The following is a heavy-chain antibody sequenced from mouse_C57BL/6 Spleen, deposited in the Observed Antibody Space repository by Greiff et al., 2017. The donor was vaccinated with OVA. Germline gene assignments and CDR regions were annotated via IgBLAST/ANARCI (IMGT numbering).Heavy chain of an antibody. D-gene: IGHD2-5*01. Sequence: VQLQESGAELVKPGASVKISCKASGYAFSSYWMNWVKQRPGKGLEWIGQIYPGDGDTNYNGKFKGKATLTADKSSSTAYMQLSSLTSEDSAVYVCARFGYSNYEWYFDVWGTGTTVTVSS. CDR1: GYAFSSYW. CDR2: IYPGDGDT. V-gene: IGHV1-80*01. CDR3: ARFGYSNYEWYFDV. J-gene: IGHJ1*03.